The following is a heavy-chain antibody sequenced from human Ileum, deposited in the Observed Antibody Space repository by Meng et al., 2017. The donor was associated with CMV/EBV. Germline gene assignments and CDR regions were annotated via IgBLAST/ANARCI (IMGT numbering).Heavy chain of an antibody. CDR3: AREENTVNQFEY. CDR2: INAGGST. Sequence: QWQLQGSCPGLVKPSQTLSLTCASSGGSISTYYWTWVRQPGGKGLEWIGRINAGGSTNDNPSLKGRVTMSVDTSKNQFSLKVTSVTAADTAVYYCAREENTVNQFEYWGQGTLVTVSS. CDR1: GGSISTYY. D-gene: IGHD4-17*01. J-gene: IGHJ4*02. V-gene: IGHV4-4*07.